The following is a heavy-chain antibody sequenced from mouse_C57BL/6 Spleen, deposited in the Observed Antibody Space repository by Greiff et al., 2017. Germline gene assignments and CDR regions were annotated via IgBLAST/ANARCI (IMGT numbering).Heavy chain of an antibody. V-gene: IGHV1-7*01. CDR1: GYTFTSYW. Sequence: QVQLKQSGAELAKPGASVKLSCKASGYTFTSYWMHWVKQRPGQGLGWIGYINPCSGYTKYNQKFKDKATLTADKSSSTAYMQLSSPTYEDSAVYYCASRTTVGGDWYFDVWGTGTTVTVSS. J-gene: IGHJ1*03. CDR2: INPCSGYT. CDR3: ASRTTVGGDWYFDV. D-gene: IGHD1-1*01.